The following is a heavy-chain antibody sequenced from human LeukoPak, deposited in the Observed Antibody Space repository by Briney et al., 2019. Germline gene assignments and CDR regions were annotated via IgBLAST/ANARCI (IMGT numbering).Heavy chain of an antibody. CDR3: ASRSSIWSGYQDTLYYFDS. D-gene: IGHD3-3*01. J-gene: IGHJ4*02. Sequence: SETLSLTCTVSGGSISSHCWSWIRQPPGKRLEWIGHIYYSGSTNYNPSLKSRVTISVDTSKNQFSLKLSSVTAADTAVYYCASRSSIWSGYQDTLYYFDSWGQGTLVTVSS. CDR1: GGSISSHC. CDR2: IYYSGST. V-gene: IGHV4-59*11.